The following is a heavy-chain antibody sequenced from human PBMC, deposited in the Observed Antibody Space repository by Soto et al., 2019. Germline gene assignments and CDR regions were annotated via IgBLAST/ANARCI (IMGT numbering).Heavy chain of an antibody. V-gene: IGHV1-18*04. D-gene: IGHD7-27*01. J-gene: IGHJ6*02. CDR1: GYKFTTYG. CDR2: ISTYNGNT. CDR3: ARGLGTNGLDV. Sequence: QVQLLQSGAEVKKPGASVKFSCKASGYKFTTYGITWLRQAPGQGLEWLGGISTYNGNTDYAQNLQDRVTMTTETSTSTAYLEVRSLTSDDTAVYFCARGLGTNGLDVWGQGTTVTVSS.